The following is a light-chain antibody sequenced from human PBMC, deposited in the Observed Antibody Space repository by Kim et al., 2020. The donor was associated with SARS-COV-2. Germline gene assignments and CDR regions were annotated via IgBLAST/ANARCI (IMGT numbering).Light chain of an antibody. CDR3: QQRSNWPMYT. Sequence: EIVLTQSPATLSVSPGERATLSCRASQSVSSYLAWYQQKPGQAPRLLIYDASNRATGIPARFSGSGSGTDFTLTISSLEPEDFAVYYCQQRSNWPMYTFGQGTKLEI. CDR2: DAS. CDR1: QSVSSY. V-gene: IGKV3-11*01. J-gene: IGKJ2*01.